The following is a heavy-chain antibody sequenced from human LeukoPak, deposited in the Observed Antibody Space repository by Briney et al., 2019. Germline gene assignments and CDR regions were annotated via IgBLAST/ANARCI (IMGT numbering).Heavy chain of an antibody. V-gene: IGHV1-69*05. CDR1: GGTFSSYA. D-gene: IGHD1-26*01. J-gene: IGHJ5*02. CDR3: AGDKWELPYNWFDP. Sequence: SVKVSCKASGGTFSSYAISWVRQAPGQGIEWMGGIIPIFGTANYAQKFQGRVTITTDESTSTAYMELSSLRSEDTAVYYCAGDKWELPYNWFDPWGQGTLVTVSS. CDR2: IIPIFGTA.